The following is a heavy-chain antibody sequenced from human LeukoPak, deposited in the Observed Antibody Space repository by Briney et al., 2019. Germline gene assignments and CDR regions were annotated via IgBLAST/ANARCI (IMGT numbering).Heavy chain of an antibody. V-gene: IGHV1-18*01. Sequence: ASVRVSCKASGYTFTSYGISWVRQAPGQGLAWMGQINPYNGNTNCAQKLQGRVTMTTDTSTSTAYMELRSLTSDDTAVYFCARVTGSSISSRSLLYWGQGTLVTVSS. CDR1: GYTFTSYG. CDR3: ARVTGSSISSRSLLY. CDR2: INPYNGNT. D-gene: IGHD6-6*01. J-gene: IGHJ4*02.